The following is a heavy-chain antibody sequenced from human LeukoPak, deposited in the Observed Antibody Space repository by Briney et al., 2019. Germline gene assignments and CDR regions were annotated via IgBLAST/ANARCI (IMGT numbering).Heavy chain of an antibody. CDR3: ARDGGIAARRGFDY. Sequence: GGSLRLSCAASGFTVSSNYLSWVRQAPGKGLEWVSVLYSGGSTYYADSVKGRFTISRDSSKNTLYLQMNSLRAEDTAVYYCARDGGIAARRGFDYWGQGTLVTVSS. CDR1: GFTVSSNY. J-gene: IGHJ4*02. CDR2: LYSGGST. V-gene: IGHV3-66*01. D-gene: IGHD6-6*01.